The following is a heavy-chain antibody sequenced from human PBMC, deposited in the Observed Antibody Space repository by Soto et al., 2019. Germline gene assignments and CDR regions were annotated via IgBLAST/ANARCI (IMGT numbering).Heavy chain of an antibody. Sequence: QLQLQESGSGLVRPAQTLSLTCAVSGGSISSGDYSWSWIRQPPGKGLEWIGYIYHSGSTYYNPSLKSRVTISVDRSKNQFSLKLSSVTAADTAVCYCASAGGLGAVAADYWGQGTLVTVSS. V-gene: IGHV4-30-2*01. CDR3: ASAGGLGAVAADY. D-gene: IGHD6-19*01. CDR1: GGSISSGDYS. CDR2: IYHSGST. J-gene: IGHJ4*02.